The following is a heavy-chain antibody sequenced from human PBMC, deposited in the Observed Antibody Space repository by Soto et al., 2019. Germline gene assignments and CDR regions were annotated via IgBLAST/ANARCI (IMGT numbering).Heavy chain of an antibody. V-gene: IGHV4-39*01. CDR3: ARQKGINNYYGMDV. D-gene: IGHD3-10*01. CDR1: GGSLSSGHYY. CDR2: IYYIGLT. Sequence: PSETLSLTCSVSGGSLSSGHYYWGWIRQPPGKGLEWIATIYYIGLTYYNPSLNSRVTISLHTSNNQLSLELRFVTAADTAVYFCARQKGINNYYGMDVWGQGTTVTVSS. J-gene: IGHJ6*02.